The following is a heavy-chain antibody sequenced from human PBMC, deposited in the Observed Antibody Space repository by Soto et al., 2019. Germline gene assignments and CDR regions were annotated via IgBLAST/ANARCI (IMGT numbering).Heavy chain of an antibody. J-gene: IGHJ6*02. D-gene: IGHD5-18*01. V-gene: IGHV1-18*01. Sequence: XSVKVSCAASGYRFIGYGRSWVRQAPGQGLEWMGWISGYNGNTHYEEKVQDRIKMTTDTSTSATYLELRSLRSDDTAVYFCARDPGFGFGYSYAFAMDVWGQGTTVTVSS. CDR1: GYRFIGYG. CDR3: ARDPGFGFGYSYAFAMDV. CDR2: ISGYNGNT.